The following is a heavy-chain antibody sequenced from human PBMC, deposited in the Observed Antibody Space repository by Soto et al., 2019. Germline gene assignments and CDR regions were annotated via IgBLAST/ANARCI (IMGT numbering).Heavy chain of an antibody. J-gene: IGHJ6*02. D-gene: IGHD2-8*02. CDR3: ARARGYCTGASCSLFYFYGLDV. V-gene: IGHV4-30-4*01. Sequence: PSETLSLTCTVSGDSITSGTYYWSCLRQPPGKGLEWVGFVFHSGTTFYNPSLKSRVLMSADTSKNQFSLNVRSLTAADTAVYYCARARGYCTGASCSLFYFYGLDVWGQGTTVTVSS. CDR1: GDSITSGTYY. CDR2: VFHSGTT.